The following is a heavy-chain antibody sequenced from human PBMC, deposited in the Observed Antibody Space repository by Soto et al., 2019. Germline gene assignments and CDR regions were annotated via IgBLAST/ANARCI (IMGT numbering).Heavy chain of an antibody. CDR3: TGWATTGDYFDY. J-gene: IGHJ4*02. V-gene: IGHV3-49*03. CDR2: IRSKAYGGTT. Sequence: EVQLVESGGGLVQPGRSLRLSCTASGFTFGDYAMSWFRQAPGKGLEWVGFIRSKAYGGTTEYAASVKGRFTISRDDSKSIVYLQMNSLKTEDTAVYYCTGWATTGDYFDYWGQGTLVTFSS. D-gene: IGHD4-17*01. CDR1: GFTFGDYA.